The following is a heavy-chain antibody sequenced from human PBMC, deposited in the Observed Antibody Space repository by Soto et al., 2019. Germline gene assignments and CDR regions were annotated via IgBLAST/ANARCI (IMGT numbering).Heavy chain of an antibody. CDR3: ASSLVHSDSSGYYYFDY. J-gene: IGHJ4*02. D-gene: IGHD3-22*01. CDR1: GGTFSSYA. Sequence: SVKVSCKASGGTFSSYAISWVRQAPGQGLEWMGGIIPIFGTANYAQKFQGRVTITADKSTSTAYMELSSLRSEDTAVYYCASSLVHSDSSGYYYFDYWGQGTLVTVSS. CDR2: IIPIFGTA. V-gene: IGHV1-69*06.